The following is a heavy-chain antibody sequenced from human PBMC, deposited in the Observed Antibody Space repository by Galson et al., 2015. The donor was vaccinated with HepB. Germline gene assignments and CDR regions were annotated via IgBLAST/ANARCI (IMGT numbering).Heavy chain of an antibody. J-gene: IGHJ4*02. CDR2: IRYDGSNK. CDR3: AKGGYYYDSSGTFDY. Sequence: SLRLSCAASGFIFSDYDMHWVRQAPGKGLEWVAFIRYDGSNKYYVDSVKGRFTVSRDNSKDTLYLRMNSLRAEDTAVYYCAKGGYYYDSSGTFDYWGQGTLVTVSS. V-gene: IGHV3-30*02. CDR1: GFIFSDYD. D-gene: IGHD3-22*01.